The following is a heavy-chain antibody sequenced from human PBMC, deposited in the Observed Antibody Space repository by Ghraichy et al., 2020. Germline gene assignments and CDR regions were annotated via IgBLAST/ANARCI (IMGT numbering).Heavy chain of an antibody. CDR3: AKEGSTGTNYLYDS. CDR1: GFTFGSFG. J-gene: IGHJ4*02. V-gene: IGHV3-30*18. CDR2: VSFHGTVQ. D-gene: IGHD4/OR15-4a*01. Sequence: GSLRLSCAASGFTFGSFGMHWVRQAPGKGLDWVAVVSFHGTVQYYADSVKGRFTISRDNSKYMLYLEMNSLITEDTGVYYCAKEGSTGTNYLYDSWGQGTLVTVAS.